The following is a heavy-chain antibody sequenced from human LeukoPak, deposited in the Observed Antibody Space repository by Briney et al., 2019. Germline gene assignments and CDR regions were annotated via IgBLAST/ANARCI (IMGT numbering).Heavy chain of an antibody. CDR1: GGSISNYY. Sequence: SGTLSLTCPVSGGSISNYYYWTWIRQPPGKGLEWIGYVYYTGSTNFNPSLKSRVTMSLDTSRNQFSLKLTSLTAADTAVYYCARGAMATTPFFDYWGQGTLVTVSS. D-gene: IGHD5-24*01. V-gene: IGHV4-59*01. CDR2: VYYTGST. J-gene: IGHJ4*02. CDR3: ARGAMATTPFFDY.